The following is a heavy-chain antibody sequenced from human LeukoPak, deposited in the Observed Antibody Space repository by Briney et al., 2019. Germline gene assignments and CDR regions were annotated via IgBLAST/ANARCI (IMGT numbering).Heavy chain of an antibody. Sequence: ASVKVSCKASGFALTTYNIVWLRQAPGQGLEWLGWVTAFNENTHYSRKVQGRVTMTRDRSTDTAYMELRSLRFDDTAVYYCARNSYGYKFSMDVWGKGTSVTVSS. D-gene: IGHD5-18*01. J-gene: IGHJ6*03. CDR1: GFALTTYN. CDR2: VTAFNENT. V-gene: IGHV1-18*01. CDR3: ARNSYGYKFSMDV.